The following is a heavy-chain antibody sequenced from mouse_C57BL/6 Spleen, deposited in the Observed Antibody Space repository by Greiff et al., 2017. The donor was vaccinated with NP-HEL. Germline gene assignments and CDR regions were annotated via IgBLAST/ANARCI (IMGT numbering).Heavy chain of an antibody. V-gene: IGHV1-7*01. CDR1: GYTFTSYW. CDR3: ASPASTDDWYFDV. D-gene: IGHD1-1*01. Sequence: VQLVESGAELAKPGASVKLSCKASGYTFTSYWMHWVKQRPGQGLEWIGYINPSSGYTKYNQKFKDKATLTADKSSSTAYMQLSSLTYEDSAVYYCASPASTDDWYFDVWGTGTTVTVSS. J-gene: IGHJ1*03. CDR2: INPSSGYT.